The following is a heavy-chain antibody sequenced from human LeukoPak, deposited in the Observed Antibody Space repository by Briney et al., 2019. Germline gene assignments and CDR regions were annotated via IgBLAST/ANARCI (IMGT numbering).Heavy chain of an antibody. CDR3: VREAATDYYDSSGYYRQTEVFDA. V-gene: IGHV4-61*01. CDR1: GGSVRSDSYY. J-gene: IGHJ3*01. Sequence: SETLSLTCTVSGGSVRSDSYYWSWIRQPPGKGLEWIGYVYYSGSTNYNPSLKSRVTISVDTSKNQFSLKLRSVTAADTAVYYCVREAATDYYDSSGYYRQTEVFDAWGQGTMVTISS. CDR2: VYYSGST. D-gene: IGHD3-22*01.